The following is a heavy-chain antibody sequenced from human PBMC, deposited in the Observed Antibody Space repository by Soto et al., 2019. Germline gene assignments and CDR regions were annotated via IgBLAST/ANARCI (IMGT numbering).Heavy chain of an antibody. J-gene: IGHJ4*02. Sequence: QVQLVESGGGVVQPGRSLRLSCAASGFTFSTYGVHWVRQAPGKGLEWVAVISSDGSEKYYAGSVKGRVSISRDNSKSTLYLQMDSLRAEDTAVYYCVKGAVTTSLYYFDYWGQGTLVTVSS. CDR3: VKGAVTTSLYYFDY. D-gene: IGHD4-17*01. CDR1: GFTFSTYG. V-gene: IGHV3-30*18. CDR2: ISSDGSEK.